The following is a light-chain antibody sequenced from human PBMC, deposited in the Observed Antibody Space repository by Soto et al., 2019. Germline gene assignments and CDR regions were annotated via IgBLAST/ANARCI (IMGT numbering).Light chain of an antibody. Sequence: ETLMTQSPVRRSGSTMEIVTLSVMASQSVTINLAWYHQKPGQAPRLLIYGASTRATGIPARFTGSGSGTEFTLSISSLQSEDFATYYCQQYHKWPPITFGQGTRLEIK. V-gene: IGKV3-15*01. CDR1: QSVTIN. CDR3: QQYHKWPPIT. J-gene: IGKJ5*01. CDR2: GAS.